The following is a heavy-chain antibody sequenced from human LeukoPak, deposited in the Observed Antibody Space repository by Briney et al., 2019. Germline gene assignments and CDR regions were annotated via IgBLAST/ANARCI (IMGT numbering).Heavy chain of an antibody. CDR2: IIPIFGTA. D-gene: IGHD6-19*01. J-gene: IGHJ4*02. V-gene: IGHV1-69*05. CDR3: ARGRSGWDGVHDY. CDR1: GYTFTSYA. Sequence: ASVKVSCKASGYTFTSYAISWVRQAPGQGLEWMGRIIPIFGTANYAQKFQGRVTITTDESTSTAYMELSSLRSEDTAVYYCARGRSGWDGVHDYWGQGTLVTVSS.